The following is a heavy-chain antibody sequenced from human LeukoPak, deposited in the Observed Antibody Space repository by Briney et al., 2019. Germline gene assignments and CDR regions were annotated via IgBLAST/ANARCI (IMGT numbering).Heavy chain of an antibody. CDR2: IYHSGST. Sequence: SETLSLTCTVSGGSISSGGYYWSWIRQPPGKGLEWIGYIYHSGSTYYNPSLKSRVTISVDRSKNQFSLKLSSVTAADTAVYYCARDDTTLARGAFDIWGQGTMVTVSS. J-gene: IGHJ3*02. D-gene: IGHD4-17*01. CDR1: GGSISSGGYY. V-gene: IGHV4-30-2*01. CDR3: ARDDTTLARGAFDI.